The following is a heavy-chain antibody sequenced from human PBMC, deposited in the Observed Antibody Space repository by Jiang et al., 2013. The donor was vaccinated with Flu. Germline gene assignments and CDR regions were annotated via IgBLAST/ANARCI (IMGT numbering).Heavy chain of an antibody. Sequence: SGGGVVQPGRSLRLSCAASGFTFSSYAMHWVRQAPGKGLEWVAVISYDGSNKYYADSVKGRFTISRDNSKNTLYLQMNSLRAEDTAVYYCAADFHYYDSSGYSPATHWGQGTLVTVSS. CDR2: ISYDGSNK. CDR3: AADFHYYDSSGYSPATH. V-gene: IGHV3-30-3*01. J-gene: IGHJ4*02. CDR1: GFTFSSYA. D-gene: IGHD3-22*01.